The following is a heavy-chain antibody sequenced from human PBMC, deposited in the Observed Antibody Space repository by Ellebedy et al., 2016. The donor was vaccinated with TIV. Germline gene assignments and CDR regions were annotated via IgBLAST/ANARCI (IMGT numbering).Heavy chain of an antibody. V-gene: IGHV4-39*06. CDR3: ARILRAGSDGDYFDY. CDR2: SLYSGNP. J-gene: IGHJ4*02. Sequence: MPSETLSLTCAVSGGSISSSSYYWGWIRQPPGKGLEWIGWSLYSGNPYYNPTLKSRLTISVDTSKNQFALKLSSVTAADTAGYYCARILRAGSDGDYFDYWGQGTQVTASS. D-gene: IGHD3-3*01. CDR1: GGSISSSSYY.